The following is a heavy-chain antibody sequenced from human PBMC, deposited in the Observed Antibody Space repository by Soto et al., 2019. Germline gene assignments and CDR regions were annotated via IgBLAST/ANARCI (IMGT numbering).Heavy chain of an antibody. CDR2: ISYDGSNK. Sequence: GGSLRLSCAASGFTFSSYAMHWVRQAPGKGLEWVAVISYDGSNKYYADSVKGRFTISRDNSKNTLYLQMNSLRAEDTAVYYCARDKGDYRDVIGHYYYGMDVWGQGTTVTVSS. D-gene: IGHD3-16*02. V-gene: IGHV3-30-3*01. CDR3: ARDKGDYRDVIGHYYYGMDV. J-gene: IGHJ6*02. CDR1: GFTFSSYA.